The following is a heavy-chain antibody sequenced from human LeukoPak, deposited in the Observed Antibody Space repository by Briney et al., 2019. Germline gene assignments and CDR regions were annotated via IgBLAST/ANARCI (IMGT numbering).Heavy chain of an antibody. CDR2: ISAYNGNT. V-gene: IGHV1-18*01. D-gene: IGHD6-19*01. Sequence: ASAKVSCEASGYTFTSYGISWVRQAPGQGLEWMGWISAYNGNTNYAQKLQGRVTMTTDTSTNTAYMELRSLRSDDTAVYYCARDQALAVAGTYFDYWGQGTLVTVSS. CDR1: GYTFTSYG. J-gene: IGHJ4*02. CDR3: ARDQALAVAGTYFDY.